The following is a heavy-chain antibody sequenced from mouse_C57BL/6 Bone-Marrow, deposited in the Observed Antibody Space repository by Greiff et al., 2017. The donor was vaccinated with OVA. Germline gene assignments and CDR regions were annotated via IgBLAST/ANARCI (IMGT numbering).Heavy chain of an antibody. Sequence: EVHLVESGGGLVKPGGSLKLSCAASGFTFSSYAMSWVRQTPEKRLEWVATISDGGSYTYYPDNVKGRFTISRDNAKNNLYLQMSHLKSEDTAMYYCARDGNYQHYFDYWGQGTTLTVSS. V-gene: IGHV5-4*01. J-gene: IGHJ2*01. CDR2: ISDGGSYT. CDR1: GFTFSSYA. D-gene: IGHD2-1*01. CDR3: ARDGNYQHYFDY.